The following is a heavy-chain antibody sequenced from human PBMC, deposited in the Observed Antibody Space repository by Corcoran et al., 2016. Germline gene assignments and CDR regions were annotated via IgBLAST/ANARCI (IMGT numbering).Heavy chain of an antibody. D-gene: IGHD4-17*01. J-gene: IGHJ4*02. CDR1: GYTFTSYY. V-gene: IGHV1-46*01. CDR3: ARRTVTILPYDY. CDR2: INPSGGST. Sequence: QVQLVQSGAEVKKPGASVKVSCKASGYTFTSYYMHWVRQAPGQGLEWMGIINPSGGSTTYAQKFQGRVTMTRDTSTSTVYMELSSLRSDDTAVYYCARRTVTILPYDYWGQGTLVTVSS.